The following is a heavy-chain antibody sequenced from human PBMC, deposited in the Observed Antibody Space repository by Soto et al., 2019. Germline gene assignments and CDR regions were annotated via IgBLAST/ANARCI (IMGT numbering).Heavy chain of an antibody. CDR1: GGSISSGGYY. CDR3: ARRYSSGFDY. Sequence: PSETLSLTCTVSGGSISSGGYYWSWIRQHPGKGLEWIGYIYYSGGTYYNPSLKSRVTISVDTSKNQFSLKLSSVTAADTAVYYCARRYSSGFDYWGQGTLVTVSS. V-gene: IGHV4-31*03. D-gene: IGHD6-19*01. CDR2: IYYSGGT. J-gene: IGHJ4*02.